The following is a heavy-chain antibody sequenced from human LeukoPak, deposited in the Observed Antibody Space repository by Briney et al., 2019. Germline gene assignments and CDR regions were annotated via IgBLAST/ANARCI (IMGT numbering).Heavy chain of an antibody. CDR2: INHSGST. CDR3: ARTFKGVARMQWLVRGWFGP. CDR1: GGSFSGYY. Sequence: PSETLSLTCAVYGGSFSGYYWSWIRQPPGKGLEWIGEINHSGSTNYNPSLKSRVTISVDTSKNQFSLKLSSVTAADTAVYCCARTFKGVARMQWLVRGWFGPWGPGTLVTVSS. V-gene: IGHV4-34*01. D-gene: IGHD6-19*01. J-gene: IGHJ5*02.